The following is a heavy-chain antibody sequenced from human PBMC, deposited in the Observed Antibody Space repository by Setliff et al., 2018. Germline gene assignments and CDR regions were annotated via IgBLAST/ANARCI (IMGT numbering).Heavy chain of an antibody. J-gene: IGHJ4*02. CDR3: SRLVRYCTRTSCQRASGEDY. V-gene: IGHV1-18*01. CDR1: GHIFSSYA. CDR2: ISAYSGNT. D-gene: IGHD2-2*01. Sequence: ASVKVSCKASGHIFSSYAINWVRQAPGQGLEWVGWISAYSGNTYYAQKFQGRVTMTTDTSTATAYLELRSLRSDDTAVYYCSRLVRYCTRTSCQRASGEDYWGQGTLVTVSS.